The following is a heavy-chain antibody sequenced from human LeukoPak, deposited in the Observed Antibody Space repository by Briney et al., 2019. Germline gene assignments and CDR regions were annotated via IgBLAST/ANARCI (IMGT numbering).Heavy chain of an antibody. D-gene: IGHD3-10*01. Sequence: GGSLRLSCATSGCSFINSGITWVRQAPGKGLEWVSDISGTVRGERTYYADSVKGRFTISRDNSKNTLYLQMNGLRADDTAVYYCLCYYASATFYWGQGTLVTVSS. V-gene: IGHV3-23*01. CDR2: ISGTVRGERT. CDR1: GCSFINSG. CDR3: LCYYASATFY. J-gene: IGHJ4*02.